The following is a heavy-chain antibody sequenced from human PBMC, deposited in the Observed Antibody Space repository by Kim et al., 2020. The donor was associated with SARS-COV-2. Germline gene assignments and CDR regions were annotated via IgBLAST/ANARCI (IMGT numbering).Heavy chain of an antibody. J-gene: IGHJ6*02. CDR1: GFTFSSYA. Sequence: GGSLRLSCAASGFTFSSYAMHWVRQAPGKGLEWVAVISYDGSNKYYADSVKGRFTISRDNSKNTLYLQMNSLRAEDTAVYYCAREGFENQYNYYDSSGPMGDYYYGMDVGGQGTTVTVSS. CDR3: AREGFENQYNYYDSSGPMGDYYYGMDV. D-gene: IGHD3-22*01. V-gene: IGHV3-30*04. CDR2: ISYDGSNK.